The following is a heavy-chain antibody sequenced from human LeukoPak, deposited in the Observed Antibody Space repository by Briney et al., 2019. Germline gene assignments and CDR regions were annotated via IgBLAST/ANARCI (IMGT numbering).Heavy chain of an antibody. D-gene: IGHD3-22*01. V-gene: IGHV4-4*09. CDR3: ARGVLHDSSGYPFDY. CDR2: IYTSGRT. CDR1: GGSIRYYF. J-gene: IGHJ4*02. Sequence: SETLSLTCTVSGGSIRYYFWSRIRQPPGRGLEWIGCIYTSGRTNYNPSLKSRVTISVDTSKNQFSLNLSSVTAADTAVYYCARGVLHDSSGYPFDYWGRGTLVTVSS.